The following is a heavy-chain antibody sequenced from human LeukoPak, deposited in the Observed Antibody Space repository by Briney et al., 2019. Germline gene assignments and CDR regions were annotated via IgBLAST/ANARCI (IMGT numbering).Heavy chain of an antibody. J-gene: IGHJ4*02. CDR2: INHSGST. V-gene: IGHV4-34*01. CDR1: GGSFSGYY. Sequence: PSETLSLTCAVYGGSFSGYYWSWIRQPPGKGLEWIGEINHSGSTNYNPSLKSRVTISVDTSKNQFSLKLSSVTAADTAVYYCARGGPSCDYWGQGTLVTVSS. CDR3: ARGGPSCDY.